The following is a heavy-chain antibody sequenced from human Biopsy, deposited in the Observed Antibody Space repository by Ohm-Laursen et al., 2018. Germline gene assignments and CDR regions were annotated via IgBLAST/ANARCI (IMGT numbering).Heavy chain of an antibody. D-gene: IGHD1-1*01. J-gene: IGHJ4*02. CDR1: DGSIDNYH. V-gene: IGHV4-59*12. Sequence: SETLSLTCNVSDGSIDNYHWNWIRQAPGKTQEWIGSITYRGSTYYNPSLKSRVTVSIHTSRNQFSLKLTSVTAADTAVYYCAREVATNYHSGTFEYWGQGTLVTVSS. CDR3: AREVATNYHSGTFEY. CDR2: ITYRGST.